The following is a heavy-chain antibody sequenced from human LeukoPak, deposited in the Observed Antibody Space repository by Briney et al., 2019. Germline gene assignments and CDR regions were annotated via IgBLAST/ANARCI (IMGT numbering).Heavy chain of an antibody. CDR3: VRDRGYSNYDYYYMDV. J-gene: IGHJ6*03. D-gene: IGHD4-11*01. Sequence: ASVKVSCKASGGTFSSYAISWVRQAPGQGLEWMGGIIPIFGTANYARKFQGRVTITTDESTSTAYMELSSLRSEDTAVYYCVRDRGYSNYDYYYMDVWGKGTTVTVSS. CDR1: GGTFSSYA. CDR2: IIPIFGTA. V-gene: IGHV1-69*05.